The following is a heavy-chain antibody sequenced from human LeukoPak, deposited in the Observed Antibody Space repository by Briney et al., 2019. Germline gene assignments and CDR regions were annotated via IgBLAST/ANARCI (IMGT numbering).Heavy chain of an antibody. V-gene: IGHV6-1*01. CDR1: GDSVSTNSGV. D-gene: IGHD6-19*01. J-gene: IGHJ4*02. Sequence: SQTLSLTCAISGDSVSTNSGVWNWIRQSPSRGLEWLGRTYYRSKWYYEYAVSVKSRITISPDTSKNQLSLQLTSVTPEDTAVYYCARGIAVAGAPSHDYWGQGTLVTVSS. CDR2: TYYRSKWYY. CDR3: ARGIAVAGAPSHDY.